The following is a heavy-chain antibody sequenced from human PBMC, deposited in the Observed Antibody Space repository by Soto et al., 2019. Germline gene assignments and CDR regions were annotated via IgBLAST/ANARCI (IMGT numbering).Heavy chain of an antibody. D-gene: IGHD3-10*01. CDR2: MYHSGST. J-gene: IGHJ4*02. Sequence: QLQLQESGSGLVKPSQTLSLTCAVSGGSISSGGYSWSWIRQPPGKGLEWIGYMYHSGSTYYNPSXKSRVTIPVXRXXXQLXLKLSSVTAADTAVYYCARAIGWFGELLGGYYFDYWGQGTLVTVSS. CDR3: ARAIGWFGELLGGYYFDY. V-gene: IGHV4-30-2*01. CDR1: GGSISSGGYS.